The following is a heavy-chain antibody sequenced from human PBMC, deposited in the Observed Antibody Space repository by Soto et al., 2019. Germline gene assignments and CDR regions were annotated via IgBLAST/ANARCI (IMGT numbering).Heavy chain of an antibody. CDR2: ISSSSSYI. CDR1: GFTFSSYS. J-gene: IGHJ6*03. V-gene: IGHV3-21*01. CDR3: ARGRYYYYYMDV. Sequence: GGSLRLSCAASGFTFSSYSMNWVRQAPGKGLEWVSSISSSSSYIYYADSVKGRFTISRDNAKNSLYLQVNSLRAEDTAVYYCARGRYYYYYMDVWGKGTTVTVSS.